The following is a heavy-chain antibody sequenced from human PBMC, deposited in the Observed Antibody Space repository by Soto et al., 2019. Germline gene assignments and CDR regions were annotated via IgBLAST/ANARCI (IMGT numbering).Heavy chain of an antibody. CDR3: ARYYGSGRIGYFAY. D-gene: IGHD3-10*01. J-gene: IGHJ4*02. CDR1: GGSISSYY. V-gene: IGHV4-59*01. CDR2: IYYSGST. Sequence: PSETLSLTCTFSGGSISSYYWSLIRQPPGKGLEWIGYIYYSGSTNYNPSLKSRVTISVDTSKNQFSLKLSSVTAADTAVYYCARYYGSGRIGYFAYWGQGTLVTVSS.